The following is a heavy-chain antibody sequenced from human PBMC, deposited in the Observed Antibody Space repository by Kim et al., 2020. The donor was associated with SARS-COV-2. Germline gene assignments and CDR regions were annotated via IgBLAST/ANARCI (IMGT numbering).Heavy chain of an antibody. CDR3: SSAAVVVVAAHYVGYFD. Sequence: GGSLRLSCAASGFTFSSYGLPWVRQAPGKGLEWVGVISYDGSIPYYAHSAKGRFTFSRASSNTTLSLHMTSLRAETTAVSSFSSAAVVVVAAHYVGYFD. D-gene: IGHD2-15*01. J-gene: IGHJ4*03. CDR1: GFTFSSYG. V-gene: IGHV3-33*05. CDR2: ISYDGSIP.